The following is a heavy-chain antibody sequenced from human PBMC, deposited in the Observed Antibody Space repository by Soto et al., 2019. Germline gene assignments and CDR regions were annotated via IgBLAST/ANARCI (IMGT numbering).Heavy chain of an antibody. J-gene: IGHJ6*01. D-gene: IGHD3-3*01. Sequence: SVKVSCKASGGTFSSSAISWVRQAPGQGLEWMGGIIPIFGTANYAQKFQGRVTITADKSTSTAYMELSSLRSEDTAVYYCARGRITIFGVVRRDYYYGMDVWRQGTTVTV. CDR3: ARGRITIFGVVRRDYYYGMDV. CDR1: GGTFSSSA. V-gene: IGHV1-69*06. CDR2: IIPIFGTA.